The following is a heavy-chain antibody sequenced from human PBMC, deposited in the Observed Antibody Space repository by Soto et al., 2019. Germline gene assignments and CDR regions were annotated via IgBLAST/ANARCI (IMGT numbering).Heavy chain of an antibody. D-gene: IGHD3-3*02. V-gene: IGHV3-9*01. J-gene: IGHJ4*02. CDR3: AKAKGRLRVMHFFDY. CDR1: GFTFEEYA. CDR2: INWKSGII. Sequence: EVQLVESGGGFIQPGRSLRLSCAARGFTFEEYAMHWVRQAPGKGLEWVSGINWKSGIIGYADSVKGRFTISRDNSKKSLYLQINSLRAEDTSVYFCAKAKGRLRVMHFFDYWGQGTLATVSS.